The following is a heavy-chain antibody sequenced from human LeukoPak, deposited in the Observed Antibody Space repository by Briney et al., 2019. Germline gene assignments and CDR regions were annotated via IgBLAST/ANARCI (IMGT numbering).Heavy chain of an antibody. CDR1: GLPHWRYA. CDR3: AAAYLGVGQYYYDMGI. Sequence: HPGGSLRLSCVASGLPHWRYAMNCVRQAPGKGLEWVSAISRSGGSTYSADSVKGRFTISRDTSKDMLYLQMNSLRAEDTAVYYCAAAYLGVGQYYYDMGIWGQGTTVTVSS. V-gene: IGHV3-23*01. J-gene: IGHJ6*01. D-gene: IGHD3-3*01. CDR2: ISRSGGST.